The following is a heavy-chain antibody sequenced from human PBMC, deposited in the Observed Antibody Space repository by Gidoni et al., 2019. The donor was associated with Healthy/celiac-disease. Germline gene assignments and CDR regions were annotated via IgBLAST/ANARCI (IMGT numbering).Heavy chain of an antibody. J-gene: IGHJ6*02. CDR3: AKGGYYYDSSLYYYGMDV. CDR2: ISYDGSNK. D-gene: IGHD3-22*01. Sequence: QVQLVESGGGVVQPGRSLSLSCAASGFTFSSPGLHWVRQAPGKGLGWVAVISYDGSNKYYADSVKGRFTISRDNSKNTLYLQMNSLRAEDTAVYYCAKGGYYYDSSLYYYGMDVWGQGTTVTVSS. V-gene: IGHV3-30*18. CDR1: GFTFSSPG.